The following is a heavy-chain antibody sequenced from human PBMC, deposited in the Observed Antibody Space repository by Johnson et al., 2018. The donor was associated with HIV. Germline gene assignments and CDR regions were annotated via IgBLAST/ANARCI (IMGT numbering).Heavy chain of an antibody. CDR1: GFTFSSYG. CDR2: IWYDGSNK. V-gene: IGHV3-33*01. Sequence: QVQLVESGGGVVQPGRSLRLSCAASGFTFSSYGMHWVRQAPGKGLEWVAVIWYDGSNKYYADSVKGRFTISRDNSKNTLYLQLNSLSAEDTAVYYCAREGIYCTGGRCYVAAFDIWGQGTKVTVSS. CDR3: AREGIYCTGGRCYVAAFDI. J-gene: IGHJ3*02. D-gene: IGHD2-15*01.